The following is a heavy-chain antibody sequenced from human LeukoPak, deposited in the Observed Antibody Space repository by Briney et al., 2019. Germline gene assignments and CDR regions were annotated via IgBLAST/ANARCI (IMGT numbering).Heavy chain of an antibody. CDR2: IYYSGST. D-gene: IGHD3-22*01. J-gene: IGHJ4*02. V-gene: IGHV4-59*01. Sequence: PSETLSLTCTVSGGSISSYYWSWIRQPPGKGLEWIGYIYYSGSTNYNPSLKSRVTISVDTSKNQFSLKLSSVTAADTAVYYCARGSRRLLLHDPFDYWGQGTLVTVSS. CDR1: GGSISSYY. CDR3: ARGSRRLLLHDPFDY.